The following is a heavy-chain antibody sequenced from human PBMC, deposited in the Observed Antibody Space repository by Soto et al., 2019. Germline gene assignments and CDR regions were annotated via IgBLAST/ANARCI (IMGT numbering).Heavy chain of an antibody. CDR2: IYYSGST. CDR1: GGSINAYY. CDR3: ARGGRAAYYYYLGV. J-gene: IGHJ6*03. Sequence: SETLSLTCNVSGGSINAYYWRWIRQPPGKGLEWIGYIYYSGSTNYNPSLKSRVTMSVDTSKNQLSQKLSSVTAADTAVYYCARGGRAAYYYYLGVWGKGTTVTVSS. V-gene: IGHV4-59*01.